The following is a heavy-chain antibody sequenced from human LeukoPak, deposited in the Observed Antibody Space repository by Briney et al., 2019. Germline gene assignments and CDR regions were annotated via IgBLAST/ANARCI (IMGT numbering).Heavy chain of an antibody. V-gene: IGHV1-2*02. CDR3: ARDGYHDAFDI. Sequence: ASVKVSCKASGYTFSGYYMHWVRQAPGQGLEWVGWINPNSGGTNYAQKFRGRVTMTRDTSTSTVYMELSSLRSEDTAVYYCARDGYHDAFDIWGQGTMVTVSS. D-gene: IGHD6-13*01. J-gene: IGHJ3*02. CDR2: INPNSGGT. CDR1: GYTFSGYY.